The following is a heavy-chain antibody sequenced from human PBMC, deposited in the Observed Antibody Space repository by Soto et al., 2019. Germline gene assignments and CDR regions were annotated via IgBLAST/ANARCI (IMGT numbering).Heavy chain of an antibody. CDR3: ARGSAAGTKSPFDY. Sequence: SETLSLTCTVSGGSISSGDYFWAWIRQPPGKGLEWIGCIYYSGSTNYNPSLKSRVTISVDTSKNQLSLKLSSVTAADTAVYYCARGSAAGTKSPFDYWGQGTLVTVSS. CDR1: GGSISSGDYF. V-gene: IGHV4-61*08. CDR2: IYYSGST. D-gene: IGHD6-13*01. J-gene: IGHJ4*02.